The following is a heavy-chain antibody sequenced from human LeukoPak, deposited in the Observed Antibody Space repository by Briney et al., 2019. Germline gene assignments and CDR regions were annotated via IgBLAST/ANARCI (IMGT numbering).Heavy chain of an antibody. J-gene: IGHJ4*02. D-gene: IGHD5-12*01. CDR1: RFTSTYW. CDR3: TRGYSGYGNFDC. CDR2: IIGDGSTT. V-gene: IGHV3-74*01. Sequence: GGSLRLSSVATRFTSTYWMHWVRHAPRQGRVWVSRIIGDGSTTFYADSVKGRFTISRYKSKNTLYLQMNSLRAEDTAVYYCTRGYSGYGNFDCWGQGTLVTVSS.